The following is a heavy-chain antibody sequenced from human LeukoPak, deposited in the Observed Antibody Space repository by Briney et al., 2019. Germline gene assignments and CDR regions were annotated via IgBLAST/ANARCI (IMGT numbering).Heavy chain of an antibody. CDR3: GRAGPVTKDHFMDV. D-gene: IGHD2-2*01. CDR2: ISSSTSSI. V-gene: IGHV3-21*01. J-gene: IGHJ6*03. Sequence: GGSLRLSCAASGFTFSDYSMNWVRQAPGKGLEWVSSISSSTSSIYYADSVKGPFTISRDNARNSLYLQMNSLSAEDTAVYYCGRAGPVTKDHFMDVWGKGTTVTVSS. CDR1: GFTFSDYS.